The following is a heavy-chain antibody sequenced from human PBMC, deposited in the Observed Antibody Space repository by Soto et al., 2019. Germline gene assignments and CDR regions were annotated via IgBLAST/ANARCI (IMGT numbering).Heavy chain of an antibody. V-gene: IGHV3-30*18. Sequence: QVQLVESGGGVAQPGRSLSLSCAASGFTFSIYGMHWVRQAPGKGLEWVALISYSGSNSYYADYVKGRFTLSRDNSKNTLYLQMDSLRAEDTAVYYCAKPLPHGVSESYGMDVWGQGTTVTVSS. J-gene: IGHJ6*02. CDR3: AKPLPHGVSESYGMDV. CDR2: ISYSGSNS. D-gene: IGHD3-16*01. CDR1: GFTFSIYG.